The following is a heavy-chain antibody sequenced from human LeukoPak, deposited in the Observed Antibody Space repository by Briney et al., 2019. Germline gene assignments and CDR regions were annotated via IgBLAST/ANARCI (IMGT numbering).Heavy chain of an antibody. CDR1: GFTFSSYW. V-gene: IGHV3-7*01. Sequence: PGGSLRLSCAASGFTFSSYWMSWVRQAPGKGLEWVANIKQDGSEKYYVDSVKGRFTISRDNAKNSLYLQMNSLRAEDTAVYYCARELVDSSSWTDPFPWSCAFDIWGQGTMVTVSS. CDR2: IKQDGSEK. D-gene: IGHD6-13*01. J-gene: IGHJ3*02. CDR3: ARELVDSSSWTDPFPWSCAFDI.